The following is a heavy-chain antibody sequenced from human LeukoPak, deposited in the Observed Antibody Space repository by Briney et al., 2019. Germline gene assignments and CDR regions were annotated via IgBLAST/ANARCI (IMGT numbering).Heavy chain of an antibody. CDR3: ARVDRGSGAFDI. CDR2: TYYRSKWYN. V-gene: IGHV6-1*01. Sequence: SRTLSLTRAISRDSLSSNSAAWNWIRPSPSRGLEWGGRTYYRSKWYNDYAVSLKSRITINPDTSKNQFSLQLNSVTPEDTAVYYCARVDRGSGAFDIWGQGTMVTVSS. D-gene: IGHD3-22*01. J-gene: IGHJ3*02. CDR1: RDSLSSNSAA.